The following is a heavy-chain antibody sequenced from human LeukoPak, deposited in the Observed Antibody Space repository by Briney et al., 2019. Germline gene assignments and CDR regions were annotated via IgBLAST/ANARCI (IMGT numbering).Heavy chain of an antibody. Sequence: GRSLRLSCAASGFTFDNYAMHWVRQAPGKGLEWVSGIAWNSGNTGFADSVKGRFTISRDNAENSLYLQMNSLTPEDTAFYFCARDMNSYGSGSSYNPWGPFDSWGQGTLVTVSS. J-gene: IGHJ4*02. V-gene: IGHV3-9*01. CDR1: GFTFDNYA. CDR2: IAWNSGNT. CDR3: ARDMNSYGSGSSYNPWGPFDS. D-gene: IGHD3-10*01.